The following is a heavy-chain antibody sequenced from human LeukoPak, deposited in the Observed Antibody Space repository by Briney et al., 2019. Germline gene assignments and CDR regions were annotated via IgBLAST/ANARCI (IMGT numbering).Heavy chain of an antibody. CDR2: INPNSGGT. V-gene: IGHV1-2*02. CDR3: ASLSRVAGTFSEFLF. Sequence: ASVKVSCKASGYTFTGYYMHWVRQAPGQGLEWMGWINPNSGGTNYAQKFQGRVTMTRDTSISTAYMELSRLRSDDTAVYYCASLSRVAGTFSEFLFWGQGTLVTVSS. D-gene: IGHD1-7*01. J-gene: IGHJ4*02. CDR1: GYTFTGYY.